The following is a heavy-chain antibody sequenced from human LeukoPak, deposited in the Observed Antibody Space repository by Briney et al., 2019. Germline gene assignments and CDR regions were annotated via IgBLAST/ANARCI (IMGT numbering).Heavy chain of an antibody. CDR1: GFIFTNYF. J-gene: IGHJ4*02. Sequence: GSLRLSCAASGFIFTNYFMSWVRQPPGKGLEWIGEINHSGSTNYNPSLKSRVTISVDTSKNQFSLKLSSVTAADTAVYYCVGSITMIVTRLLGFDYWGQGTLVTVSS. D-gene: IGHD3-22*01. V-gene: IGHV4-34*08. CDR3: VGSITMIVTRLLGFDY. CDR2: INHSGST.